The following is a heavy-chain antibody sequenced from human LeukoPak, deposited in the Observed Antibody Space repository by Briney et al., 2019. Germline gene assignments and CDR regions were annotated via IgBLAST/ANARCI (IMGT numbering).Heavy chain of an antibody. CDR1: GFTFSNYW. V-gene: IGHV3-7*01. Sequence: GGSLRLSRAASGFTFSNYWMSWVRQAPGKGLEWVANIKQDGSERYYVDSVRGRFTISRDNAKNSLFLQIHSLRAEDTAVYYCATALHSSSWSFDYWGQGTLVAVSS. D-gene: IGHD6-13*01. J-gene: IGHJ4*02. CDR3: ATALHSSSWSFDY. CDR2: IKQDGSER.